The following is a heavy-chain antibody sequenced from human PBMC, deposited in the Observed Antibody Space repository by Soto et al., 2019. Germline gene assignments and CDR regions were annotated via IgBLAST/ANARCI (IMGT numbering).Heavy chain of an antibody. CDR3: ARGDREDILVVVGARPGEYGIDI. D-gene: IGHD2-15*01. J-gene: IGHJ6*02. CDR2: IAYDGSNA. Sequence: QVQLVESGGGVVQPGGSVRLSCAASGFTFRNYAMHWVRQAPGKGLECLAVIAYDGSNAFYRDSVKGRFTISRDNSKNTLYLHMNSLISEDTGGYYCARGDREDILVVVGARPGEYGIDIWGQGTTVTVSS. CDR1: GFTFRNYA. V-gene: IGHV3-30-3*01.